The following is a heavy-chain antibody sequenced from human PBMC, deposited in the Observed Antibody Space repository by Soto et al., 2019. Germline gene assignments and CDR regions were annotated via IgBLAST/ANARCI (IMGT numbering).Heavy chain of an antibody. Sequence: GGSLRLSCAASGFTFSSYAMHWVRQAPGKGLEWVAVISYDGSNKYYADSVKGRFTISRDNSKNTLYLQMNSLRAEDTAVYYCASLDYYYDSSGYTSDHFAIWGQGTIVLVSS. CDR2: ISYDGSNK. CDR3: ASLDYYYDSSGYTSDHFAI. CDR1: GFTFSSYA. D-gene: IGHD3-22*01. J-gene: IGHJ3*02. V-gene: IGHV3-30-3*01.